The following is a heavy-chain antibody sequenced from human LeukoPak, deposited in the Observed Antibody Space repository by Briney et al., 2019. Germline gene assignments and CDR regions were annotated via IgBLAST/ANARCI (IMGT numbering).Heavy chain of an antibody. Sequence: ASVKVSCKASGYTLTDYYIHWVRQAPGQGLEWMGWINPNSGVTNYAQKFQGRVTMTRDTSISTAYIELSRLRSDDTAVYYCARDRDPSSPYDAFDIWGQGTMVTVSS. CDR3: ARDRDPSSPYDAFDI. V-gene: IGHV1-2*02. CDR2: INPNSGVT. J-gene: IGHJ3*02. CDR1: GYTLTDYY. D-gene: IGHD3-10*01.